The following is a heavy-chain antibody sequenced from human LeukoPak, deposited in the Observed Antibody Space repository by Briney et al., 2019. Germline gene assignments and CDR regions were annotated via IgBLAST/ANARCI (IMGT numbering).Heavy chain of an antibody. CDR3: ARVGIVGATGAFDI. Sequence: PSETLSLTCTVSGGSISSGGYYWSWIRQHPGKGLEWIGYIYYSGSTNYNPSLKSRVTISVDTSKNQFSLKLSSVTAADTAVYYCARVGIVGATGAFDIWGQGTMVTVSS. J-gene: IGHJ3*02. V-gene: IGHV4-61*08. CDR1: GGSISSGGYY. CDR2: IYYSGST. D-gene: IGHD1-26*01.